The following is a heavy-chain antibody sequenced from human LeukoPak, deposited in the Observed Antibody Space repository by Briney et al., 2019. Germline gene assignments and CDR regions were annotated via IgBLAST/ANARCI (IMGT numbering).Heavy chain of an antibody. J-gene: IGHJ6*04. V-gene: IGHV3-30*04. Sequence: SLRLSCAASGFTFSSYAMHWVRQAPGKGLEWVTVISYDGTNKYYADSVKGRFTISRDNSKNTLYLQMNSLRAEDTAVYYCARALGYCSGGSCPAYYDYGLDVWGKGTTVTVSS. D-gene: IGHD2-15*01. CDR2: ISYDGTNK. CDR3: ARALGYCSGGSCPAYYDYGLDV. CDR1: GFTFSSYA.